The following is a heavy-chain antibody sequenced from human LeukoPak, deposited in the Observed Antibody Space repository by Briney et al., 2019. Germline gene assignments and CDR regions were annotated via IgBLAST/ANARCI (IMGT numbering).Heavy chain of an antibody. CDR3: AKSSSSYYDTSGYLDY. D-gene: IGHD3-22*01. V-gene: IGHV1-18*01. CDR2: ISGYNGNT. J-gene: IGHJ4*02. Sequence: ASVKVSCKASGYTFASYGISWVRQAPGQGLEWMGWISGYNGNTHYEQKLQGRVTMTTDTSTSTAYMELRSLRSDDTAVYYCAKSSSSYYDTSGYLDYWGQGTLVTVSS. CDR1: GYTFASYG.